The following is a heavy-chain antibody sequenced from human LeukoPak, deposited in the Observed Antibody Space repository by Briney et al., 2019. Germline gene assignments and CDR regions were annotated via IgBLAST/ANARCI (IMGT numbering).Heavy chain of an antibody. CDR3: ARGFLYSSFSHYYYYMDV. Sequence: ASVKVSCKASGYTFTSYDINWVRQATGQGLEWMGWMNPNSGNTGYAQKFQGRVTMTRKTSISTAYMEMSSLRSEDKAVYYCARGFLYSSFSHYYYYMDVWGKGTTVTVSS. J-gene: IGHJ6*03. CDR2: MNPNSGNT. D-gene: IGHD6-6*01. V-gene: IGHV1-8*01. CDR1: GYTFTSYD.